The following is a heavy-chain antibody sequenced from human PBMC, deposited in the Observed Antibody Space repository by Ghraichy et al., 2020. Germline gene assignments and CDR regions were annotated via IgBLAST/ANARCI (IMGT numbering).Heavy chain of an antibody. V-gene: IGHV3-33*01. J-gene: IGHJ6*02. D-gene: IGHD2-2*01. CDR2: IWYDGSNK. CDR1: GFTFSSYG. Sequence: GSLRLSCAASGFTFSSYGMHWVRQAPGKGLEWVAVIWYDGSNKYYADSVKGRFTISRDNSKNTLYLQMNSLRAEDTAVYYCARDGYSNEVPAAMLYYYGMDVWGQGTTVTVSS. CDR3: ARDGYSNEVPAAMLYYYGMDV.